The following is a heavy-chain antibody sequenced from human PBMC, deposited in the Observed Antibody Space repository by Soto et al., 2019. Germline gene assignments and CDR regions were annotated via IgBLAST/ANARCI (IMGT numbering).Heavy chain of an antibody. J-gene: IGHJ4*02. CDR3: GRGSFAFGGVIPFFDY. V-gene: IGHV4-59*01. CDR2: IYYSGST. D-gene: IGHD3-16*02. Sequence: SETLSLTCTVSGGSISTYYWSWIRQPPGKGLEWIGYIYYSGSTNYNPSLKSRVTISVDTSKNQFSLKLSSVTAADTAVYYCGRGSFAFGGVIPFFDYWGQGTLVTVSS. CDR1: GGSISTYY.